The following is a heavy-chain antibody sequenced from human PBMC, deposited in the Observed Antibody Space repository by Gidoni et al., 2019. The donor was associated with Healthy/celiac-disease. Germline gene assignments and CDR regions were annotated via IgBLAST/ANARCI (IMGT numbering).Heavy chain of an antibody. Sequence: QVQLVESGGGVAQPRRSLRLLCAASGFTCVSSCPQGARRAPGKGLEWVAVISYDGSNKYYADSGKGRFTISRDNSKNTLYLQMNSLRAEDTAVYYCAKVLYCSGGSCYSEVSYYYYYGMDVWGQGTTVTVSS. CDR1: GFTCVSSC. D-gene: IGHD2-15*01. CDR2: ISYDGSNK. V-gene: IGHV3-30*18. J-gene: IGHJ6*02. CDR3: AKVLYCSGGSCYSEVSYYYYYGMDV.